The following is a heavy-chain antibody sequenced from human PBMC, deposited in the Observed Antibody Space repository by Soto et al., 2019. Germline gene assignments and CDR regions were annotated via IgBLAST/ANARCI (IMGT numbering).Heavy chain of an antibody. CDR1: GYTFTSYG. CDR3: ARLSGSGKHQKRVPYSFVS. CDR2: ISAYNGNT. Sequence: ASVKVSCKASGYTFTSYGISWVRQAPGQGLEWMGWISAYNGNTNYAQKLQGRVTMTTDTSTSTAYMELRSLRSDDTAVYYCARLSGSGKHQKRVPYSFVSWGQGTLVTSPQ. J-gene: IGHJ4*02. D-gene: IGHD1-1*01. V-gene: IGHV1-18*01.